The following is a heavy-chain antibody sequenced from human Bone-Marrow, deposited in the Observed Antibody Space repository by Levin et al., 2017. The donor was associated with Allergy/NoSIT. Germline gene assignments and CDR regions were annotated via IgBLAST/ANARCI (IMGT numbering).Heavy chain of an antibody. D-gene: IGHD2-2*01. CDR1: GFIFSSYD. CDR3: VKFRCGSTNCYRSSYGMDV. J-gene: IGHJ6*02. Sequence: GESLKISCAASGFIFSSYDMTWVRQAPGKGLEWVSDMTSTGVTTHYADSVKGRFTISRDNSKNTLYLQMNSLRAEDTAVYYCVKFRCGSTNCYRSSYGMDVWGQGTTVTVSS. V-gene: IGHV3-23*01. CDR2: MTSTGVTT.